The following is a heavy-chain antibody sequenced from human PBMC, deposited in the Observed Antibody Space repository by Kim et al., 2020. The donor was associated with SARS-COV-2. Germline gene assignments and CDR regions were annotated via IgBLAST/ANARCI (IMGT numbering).Heavy chain of an antibody. Sequence: ASVKVSCKTSGYTFTINGISWVRQAPGQGLEWMGWISTYNGDTNYAQRLQGRVTMTTDTSTRTAYMELRSLRSDDTAVYYCARAGSYDRSGYSDYWGQGT. D-gene: IGHD3-22*01. V-gene: IGHV1-18*01. J-gene: IGHJ4*02. CDR2: ISTYNGDT. CDR3: ARAGSYDRSGYSDY. CDR1: GYTFTING.